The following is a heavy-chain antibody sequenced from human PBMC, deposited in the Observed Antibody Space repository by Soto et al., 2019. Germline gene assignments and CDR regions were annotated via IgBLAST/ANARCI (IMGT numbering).Heavy chain of an antibody. V-gene: IGHV4-31*03. CDR1: GGSISSDGYY. J-gene: IGHJ6*02. Sequence: PSETLSLTCTVSGGSISSDGYYWSWIRQHPGKGLEWIGYIYYSGSTYYNPSLKSRVTISVDTSKNQFSLKLSSVTAADTAVYYCARVFGFGGMDVWGQGTTVTVSS. CDR2: IYYSGST. D-gene: IGHD3-10*01. CDR3: ARVFGFGGMDV.